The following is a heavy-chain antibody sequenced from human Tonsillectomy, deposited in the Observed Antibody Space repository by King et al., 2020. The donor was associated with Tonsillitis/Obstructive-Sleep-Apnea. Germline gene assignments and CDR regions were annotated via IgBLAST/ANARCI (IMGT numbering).Heavy chain of an antibody. CDR3: ASVYYHNANIAVAGYFDY. D-gene: IGHD6-19*01. CDR1: GGSISSYY. CDR2: IYYSGST. Sequence: VQLQESGPGLVKPSETLSLTCTVSGGSISSYYWSWIRQPPGKGLEWIGYIYYSGSTNYNPSLKSRVTISVDTSKNQFSLKLSSVTAADTAVYYCASVYYHNANIAVAGYFDYWGQGTLVTVSS. V-gene: IGHV4-59*08. J-gene: IGHJ4*02.